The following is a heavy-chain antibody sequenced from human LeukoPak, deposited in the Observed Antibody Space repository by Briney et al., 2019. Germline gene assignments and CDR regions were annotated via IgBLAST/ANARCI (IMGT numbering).Heavy chain of an antibody. Sequence: SETLSLTCAVYGGSFSGYYWSWIRQPPGKGLEWIGEINHSGSTNYNPSLKSRVTISVDTSKNQCSLKLSSVTAADTAVYYCARFSSSWYGPSDYWGQGTLVTVSS. CDR1: GGSFSGYY. CDR3: ARFSSSWYGPSDY. CDR2: INHSGST. D-gene: IGHD6-13*01. V-gene: IGHV4-34*01. J-gene: IGHJ4*02.